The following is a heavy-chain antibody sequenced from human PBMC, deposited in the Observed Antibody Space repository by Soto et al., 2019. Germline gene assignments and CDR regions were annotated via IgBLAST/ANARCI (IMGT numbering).Heavy chain of an antibody. CDR2: IRSKANSYAT. J-gene: IGHJ6*03. D-gene: IGHD1-26*01. CDR1: GFTFSGSA. V-gene: IGHV3-73*01. Sequence: GGSLRLSCAASGFTFSGSAMHWVRQASGKGLEWVGRIRSKANSYATAYAASVKGRFTISRDDSKNTAYLQMNSLKTEDTAVYYCTRSWDAHEYYYYMDVWGKGTTVTVSS. CDR3: TRSWDAHEYYYYMDV.